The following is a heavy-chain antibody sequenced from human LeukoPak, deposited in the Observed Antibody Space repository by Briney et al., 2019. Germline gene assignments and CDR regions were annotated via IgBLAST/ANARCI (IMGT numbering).Heavy chain of an antibody. V-gene: IGHV3-21*01. D-gene: IGHD7-27*01. CDR3: ARLPLGISDAFDI. Sequence: GGSLRLSCAASGFTFSSYSMNWVRQAPGKGLEWVSSISSSSSYIYYADSVKGRFTISRDNAKNSLYLQMNSLRAEDTAVYYCARLPLGISDAFDIWGQGTMVTVSS. CDR2: ISSSSSYI. J-gene: IGHJ3*02. CDR1: GFTFSSYS.